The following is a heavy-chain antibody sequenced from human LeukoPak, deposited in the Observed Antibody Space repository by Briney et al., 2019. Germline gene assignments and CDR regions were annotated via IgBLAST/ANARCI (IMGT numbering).Heavy chain of an antibody. CDR1: GGSITSYY. Sequence: SETLSLTCTVSGGSITSYYWSWIRHPPGKGLEWIGYIYYSGSTNYNPSLKSRVTISVDTSKNQFSLKLSSVTAADTAVYYCARFLGYCSGGTCYGYDYWGQGTLVTVSS. CDR2: IYYSGST. CDR3: ARFLGYCSGGTCYGYDY. D-gene: IGHD2-15*01. J-gene: IGHJ4*02. V-gene: IGHV4-59*01.